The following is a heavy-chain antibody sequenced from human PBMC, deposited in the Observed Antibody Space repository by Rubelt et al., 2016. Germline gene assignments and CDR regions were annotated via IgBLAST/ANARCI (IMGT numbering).Heavy chain of an antibody. CDR3: AREEYTKYYYFYGLDV. Sequence: EVQLVESGGGLVKPGGSLTLSCAASGFTFSSYAMSWVRQAPGTGLEWVSTISSSGGSTYYADSVKGRFTISRDNAKNSLYLQMKSLRAEDTAVYYCAREEYTKYYYFYGLDVWGQGTTVTVSS. D-gene: IGHD6-6*01. CDR1: GFTFSSYA. CDR2: ISSSGGST. V-gene: IGHV3-23*04. J-gene: IGHJ6*02.